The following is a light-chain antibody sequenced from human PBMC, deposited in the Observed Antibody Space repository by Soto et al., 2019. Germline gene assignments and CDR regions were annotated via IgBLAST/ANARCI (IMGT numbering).Light chain of an antibody. V-gene: IGKV3-20*01. CDR2: GAS. Sequence: EIVLTQSPGTLSLSPGERATLSCRASQSVSSSYLAWYQQKPGQAPRPLIYGASSRATGIPDRFSGSGSGTDFTLTISRLEPEDFAVYYGQQYGSSPLYTFGQGTKLEIK. CDR3: QQYGSSPLYT. J-gene: IGKJ2*01. CDR1: QSVSSSY.